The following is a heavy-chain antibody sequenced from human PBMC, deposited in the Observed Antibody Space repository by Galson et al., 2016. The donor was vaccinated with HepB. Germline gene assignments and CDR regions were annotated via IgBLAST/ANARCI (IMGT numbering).Heavy chain of an antibody. Sequence: SLRLSCAASGSTFTNAWMTWVRQAPGRGLEWVGHIKNKVDGGTTDYAAPVKDRFTISRDDSTDTLFLQMNSLKTEDTAIYYCSRAVITPGLDLWGQGTLVTVSS. CDR1: GSTFTNAW. V-gene: IGHV3-15*01. D-gene: IGHD4-23*01. J-gene: IGHJ5*02. CDR3: SRAVITPGLDL. CDR2: IKNKVDGGTT.